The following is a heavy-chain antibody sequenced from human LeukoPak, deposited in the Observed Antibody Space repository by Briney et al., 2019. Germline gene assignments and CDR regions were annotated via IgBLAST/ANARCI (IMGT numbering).Heavy chain of an antibody. Sequence: SETLSLTCAVYGGSFSGYYWSWIRQPPGKGLEWIGEINHSGSTNYNPSLKSRVTISVDTSKNQFSLKLSSVTAADTAVYYCAREHDYGNYGPHEEDDYWGQGTLVTVSS. V-gene: IGHV4-34*01. J-gene: IGHJ4*02. CDR3: AREHDYGNYGPHEEDDY. CDR2: INHSGST. D-gene: IGHD4-17*01. CDR1: GGSFSGYY.